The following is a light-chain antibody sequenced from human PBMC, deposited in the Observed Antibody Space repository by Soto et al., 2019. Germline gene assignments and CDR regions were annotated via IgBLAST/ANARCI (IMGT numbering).Light chain of an antibody. V-gene: IGLV2-14*01. J-gene: IGLJ1*01. CDR2: DVS. CDR3: SSYTNSITYV. Sequence: QSALTQPASVSGSPGQSITISCTGTSSDVGVYVSWYQQHPGQVPRLIIYDVSNRPSGISNRFSGSKSGNTASLTIYGLQTEDEADYYCSSYTNSITYVFGTGTKVTVL. CDR1: SSDVGVY.